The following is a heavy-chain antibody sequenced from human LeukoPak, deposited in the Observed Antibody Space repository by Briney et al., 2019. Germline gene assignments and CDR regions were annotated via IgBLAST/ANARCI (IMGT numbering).Heavy chain of an antibody. CDR3: TRVPSGDCSGGSCYFDY. V-gene: IGHV3-49*03. CDR2: IRSKAYGGTT. CDR1: GFTFGDYA. Sequence: PGRSLRLSCTASGFTFGDYAMSWFRQAPGKGLEWVGFIRSKAYGGTTEYAASVKGRFTISRDDSKSIAYLQMNSLKTEDTAVYYCTRVPSGDCSGGSCYFDYWGQGTLVTVSS. D-gene: IGHD2-15*01. J-gene: IGHJ4*02.